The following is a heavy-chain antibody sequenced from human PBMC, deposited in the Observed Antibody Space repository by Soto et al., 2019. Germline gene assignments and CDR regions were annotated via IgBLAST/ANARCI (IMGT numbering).Heavy chain of an antibody. CDR3: ARAGEARYYMDV. Sequence: EVQLVESGGGLVKPGGSLRLSCAASGFTFSSYSMNWVRQAPGKGLEWVSSISSSSSYIYYADSVKGRFTISRDNAKNSLYLQMNSLRAVDTAVYYCARAGEARYYMDVWGKGTTVTVSS. CDR2: ISSSSSYI. D-gene: IGHD2-21*01. CDR1: GFTFSSYS. V-gene: IGHV3-21*01. J-gene: IGHJ6*03.